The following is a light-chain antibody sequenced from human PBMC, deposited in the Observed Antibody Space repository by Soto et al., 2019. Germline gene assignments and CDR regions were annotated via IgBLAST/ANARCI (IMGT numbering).Light chain of an antibody. V-gene: IGKV3-20*01. CDR1: QYINTR. J-gene: IGKJ1*01. CDR2: QTS. CDR3: HQYGSSPRT. Sequence: EIVLTQSPATLSSFPGDRVTLSCRASQYINTRLAWYQHRPGQAPRLLIYQTSLRAAGIPARFSASGSGTDFTLTISRLEPEDFAVYYCHQYGSSPRTFGPGTKVDIK.